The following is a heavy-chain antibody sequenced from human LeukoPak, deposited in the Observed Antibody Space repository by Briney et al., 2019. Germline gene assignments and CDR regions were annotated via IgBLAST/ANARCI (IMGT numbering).Heavy chain of an antibody. CDR2: ISSSSSTI. Sequence: PGGSVRLSCAASGFTFSSYSMNWVRQAPGKGLEWVSYISSSSSTIYYADSVKGRFTISRDNSKNTLYLQMNSLRAEDTAVYYCAKVRTQWLHLLDYWGQGTLVTVSS. CDR1: GFTFSSYS. CDR3: AKVRTQWLHLLDY. V-gene: IGHV3-48*01. J-gene: IGHJ4*02. D-gene: IGHD6-19*01.